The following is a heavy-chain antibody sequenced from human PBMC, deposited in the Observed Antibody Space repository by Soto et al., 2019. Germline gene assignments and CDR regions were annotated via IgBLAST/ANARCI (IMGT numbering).Heavy chain of an antibody. CDR1: GLTFSSYD. D-gene: IGHD1-20*01. V-gene: IGHV3-13*01. CDR2: IGTAGDT. CDR3: ERGRYNWSDVVGPGDF. J-gene: IGHJ6*02. Sequence: PGGSLRLSCAASGLTFSSYDMHWVRQATGKGLEWVSAIGTAGDTYYPGSVKGRFTISRENAKNSLYLQMNSLRAEDTAVYYCERGRYNWSDVVGPGDFWGQGTTVTVS.